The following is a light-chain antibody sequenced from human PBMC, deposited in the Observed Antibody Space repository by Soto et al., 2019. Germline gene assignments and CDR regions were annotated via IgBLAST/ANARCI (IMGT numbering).Light chain of an antibody. Sequence: EIVVTQSPATLSVSPGERATLSCTASQSVSSNLAWYQHKPGQAPRLLIYGTSTRATGIPARFSGSGSGAEFTLTISSLQSEDFAIYYCQQYDDWPRTFGQGTKVEIK. CDR3: QQYDDWPRT. CDR2: GTS. J-gene: IGKJ1*01. CDR1: QSVSSN. V-gene: IGKV3-15*01.